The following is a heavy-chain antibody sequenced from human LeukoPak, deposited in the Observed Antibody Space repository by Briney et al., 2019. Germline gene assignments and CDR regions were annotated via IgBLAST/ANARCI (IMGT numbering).Heavy chain of an antibody. CDR1: GYTFSRYG. CDR3: ARQSFIAGDNWNYVLNGDDALDI. V-gene: IGHV1-18*01. Sequence: ASLKVSCKASGYTFSRYGSTWVRQAPGQGLEWMGWITAYDGNTNFAQNFQARVTMTTDTSTNTAYMELRSLRSDDTAVYYCARQSFIAGDNWNYVLNGDDALDIWGQGTMVTVSS. D-gene: IGHD1-7*01. J-gene: IGHJ3*02. CDR2: ITAYDGNT.